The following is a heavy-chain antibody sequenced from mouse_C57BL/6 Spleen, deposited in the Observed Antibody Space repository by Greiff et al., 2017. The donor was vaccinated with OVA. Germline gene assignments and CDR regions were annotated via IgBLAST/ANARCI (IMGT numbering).Heavy chain of an antibody. CDR1: GYTFTSYG. D-gene: IGHD2-3*01. Sequence: QVQLKESGAELARPGASVKLSCKASGYTFTSYGISWVKQRTGQGLEWIGEIYPRSGNTYYNEKFKGKATLTADKSSSTAYMELRSLTSEDSAVYFCARFDGYSDAMDYWGLRTSVTVSP. J-gene: IGHJ4*01. CDR3: ARFDGYSDAMDY. V-gene: IGHV1-81*01. CDR2: IYPRSGNT.